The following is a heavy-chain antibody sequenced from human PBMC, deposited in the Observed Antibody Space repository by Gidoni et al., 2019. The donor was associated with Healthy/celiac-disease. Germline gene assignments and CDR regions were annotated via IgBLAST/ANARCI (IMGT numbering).Heavy chain of an antibody. J-gene: IGHJ3*02. D-gene: IGHD2-2*01. CDR3: ARANKLTPAAFDI. V-gene: IGHV3-72*01. CDR1: GFTFSDHY. Sequence: EVQLVESGGGLVQPGGYLRLSCAASGFTFSDHYMDWVRQPPGKGLEWVGRTRNKANSYTTEYAASVKGRFTISRDDSKNSLYLQMNSLKTEDTAVYYCARANKLTPAAFDIWGQGTMVTVSS. CDR2: TRNKANSYTT.